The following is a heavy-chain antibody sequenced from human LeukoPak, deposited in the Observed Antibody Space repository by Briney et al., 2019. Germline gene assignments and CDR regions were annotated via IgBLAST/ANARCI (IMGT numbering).Heavy chain of an antibody. CDR1: GGSFSGYY. D-gene: IGHD6-6*01. Sequence: KSSETLSLTCAVYGGSFSGYYWSWIRQPPGKGLEWTGEINHSGSTNYNPSLKSRVIIAVDTSKNQFSLKLTSVTAADTAVYYCARGRSSSAGGGYYMDVWGKGTTVTVSS. CDR2: INHSGST. V-gene: IGHV4-34*01. J-gene: IGHJ6*03. CDR3: ARGRSSSAGGGYYMDV.